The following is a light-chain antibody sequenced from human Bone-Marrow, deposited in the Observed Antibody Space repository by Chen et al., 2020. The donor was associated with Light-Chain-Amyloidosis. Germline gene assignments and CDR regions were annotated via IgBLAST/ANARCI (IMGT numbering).Light chain of an antibody. J-gene: IGLJ3*02. CDR3: QVWDRSSDRPV. V-gene: IGLV3-21*02. Sequence: SYVLTQPSSVSVAPGQTATIACGGNNIGSTRVHWYQQTPGQAPRLAVYDDSDRPSGIPERFAGSNSGNTATLTISRVEAGDEADYYCQVWDRSSDRPVFGGGTKLTVL. CDR2: DDS. CDR1: NIGSTR.